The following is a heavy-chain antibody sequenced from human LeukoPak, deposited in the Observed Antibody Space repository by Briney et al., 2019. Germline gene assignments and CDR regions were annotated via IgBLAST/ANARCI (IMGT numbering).Heavy chain of an antibody. CDR2: IYPDDSDT. J-gene: IGHJ6*02. CDR3: ARRSDYYGSGKYGLDV. D-gene: IGHD3-10*01. V-gene: IGHV5-51*01. CDR1: GYIFTDYW. Sequence: GESLKISCRGSGYIFTDYWVAWVRQMPGKGLEWMGIIYPDDSDTRYSPSFQGHVTFSADKSINTAYVQWGSLKASDTAMYYCARRSDYYGSGKYGLDVWGQGTTVTVSS.